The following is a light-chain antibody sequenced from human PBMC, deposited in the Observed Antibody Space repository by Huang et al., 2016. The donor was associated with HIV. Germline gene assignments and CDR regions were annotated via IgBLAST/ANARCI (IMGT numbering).Light chain of an antibody. CDR1: QRISTW. J-gene: IGKJ1*01. CDR3: QHQST. V-gene: IGKV1-5*03. CDR2: KAS. Sequence: DIQVTQSPSTLSAFVGDRVNITCRTSQRISTWLAWYQQRPGKAPNLLISKASNLETWVPSRFSGNGSGTEFTLTINGLQPDDLATYYCQHQSTFGQGTKVEIK.